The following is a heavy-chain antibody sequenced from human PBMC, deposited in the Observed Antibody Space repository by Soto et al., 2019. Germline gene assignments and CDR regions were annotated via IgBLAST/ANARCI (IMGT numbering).Heavy chain of an antibody. CDR3: AGRGYSGYDYGAPSYWFDP. V-gene: IGHV4-31*03. CDR1: GGSISSGGYY. J-gene: IGHJ5*02. CDR2: IYYSGST. Sequence: SXTLSLTCTVSGGSISSGGYYWSWIRQHPGKGLEWIGYIYYSGSTYYNPSLKSRVTISVDTSKNQFSLKLSSVTAADTAVYYCAGRGYSGYDYGAPSYWFDPWGQGTLVTVSS. D-gene: IGHD5-12*01.